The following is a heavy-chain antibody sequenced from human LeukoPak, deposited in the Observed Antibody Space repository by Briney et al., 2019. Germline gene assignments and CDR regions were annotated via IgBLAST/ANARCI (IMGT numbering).Heavy chain of an antibody. Sequence: SETLSLTCTVSGGFISSYYWSWIRQPPGKGLEWIGYIYSSGSINYNPSLKSRLTISVDASKNQFSLKLTSVTAADTAVYYCARAYYYGSGSYGLDYWGQGTLVTVPS. CDR3: ARAYYYGSGSYGLDY. D-gene: IGHD3-10*01. CDR2: IYSSGSI. J-gene: IGHJ4*02. CDR1: GGFISSYY. V-gene: IGHV4-59*01.